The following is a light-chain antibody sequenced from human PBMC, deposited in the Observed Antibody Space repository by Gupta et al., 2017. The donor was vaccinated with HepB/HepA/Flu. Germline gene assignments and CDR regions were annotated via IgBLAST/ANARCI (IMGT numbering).Light chain of an antibody. CDR3: MLSHSGGWV. V-gene: IGLV7-46*01. CDR1: TGAVTRGHY. J-gene: IGLJ3*02. Sequence: QAVVTHEPSLTVSPGGPVTLTCGSSTGAVTRGHYPSWFQQKPGQAPRTLIYDTINKRAGTPARFSGSLLGGKAALTLSAARPEDEDEYCCMLSHSGGWVFGGGTKLTVL. CDR2: DTI.